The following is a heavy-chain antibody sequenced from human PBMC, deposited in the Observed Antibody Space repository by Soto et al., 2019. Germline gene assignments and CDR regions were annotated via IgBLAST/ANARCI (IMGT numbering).Heavy chain of an antibody. CDR2: INADGTST. Sequence: VGSLRLSCAASGFTFSNSWMHWVRQVSGKGLEWVSRINADGTSTSYADSVKGRFTISRDNAKNTLYLHVNSLRAEDTAVYYCVKVLARGVGVPRFYFDSWGQGALVTVSS. J-gene: IGHJ4*02. CDR1: GFTFSNSW. V-gene: IGHV3-74*01. D-gene: IGHD2-2*01. CDR3: VKVLARGVGVPRFYFDS.